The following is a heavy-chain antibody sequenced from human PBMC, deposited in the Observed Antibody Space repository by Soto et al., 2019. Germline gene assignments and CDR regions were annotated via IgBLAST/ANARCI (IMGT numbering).Heavy chain of an antibody. V-gene: IGHV1-69*12. CDR1: GGTFSSYA. Sequence: QVQLVQSGAEVKKPGSSVKVSCKASGGTFSSYAISWVRQAPGQGLEWMGGIIPIFGTANYAQKFQGRVTITADESTSTVYMELSSLRSEDTAVYYCAGVGLGNYDPTPFDYWGQGTLFTVSS. J-gene: IGHJ4*02. CDR2: IIPIFGTA. D-gene: IGHD3-22*01. CDR3: AGVGLGNYDPTPFDY.